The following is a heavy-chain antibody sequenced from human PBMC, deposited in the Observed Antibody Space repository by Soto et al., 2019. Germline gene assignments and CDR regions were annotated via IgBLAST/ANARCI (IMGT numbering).Heavy chain of an antibody. CDR1: GFTFSTYS. D-gene: IGHD4-17*01. CDR2: ISSSSSYI. CDR3: ARDFPTTVTTRDFDP. V-gene: IGHV3-21*01. J-gene: IGHJ5*02. Sequence: PGGSLRLSCAASGFTFSTYSMNWVRQAPGKGLEWVSSISSSSSYIYYADSVKGRFAISRDNAKNSLYLQMNSLRVEDTAVYYCARDFPTTVTTRDFDPWGQGTLVTV.